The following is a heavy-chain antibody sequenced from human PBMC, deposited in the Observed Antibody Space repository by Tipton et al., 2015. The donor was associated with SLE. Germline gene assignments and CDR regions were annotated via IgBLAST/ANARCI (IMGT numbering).Heavy chain of an antibody. CDR3: ASAEQQLSLPFDY. J-gene: IGHJ4*02. D-gene: IGHD6-13*01. CDR1: GGSISSSSYY. V-gene: IGHV4-39*01. CDR2: IYYSGST. Sequence: PSLTCTVSGGSISSSSYYWGWIRQPPGKGLEWIGSIYYSGSTYYNPSLKSRVTISVDTSKNQFSLKLTSVTAADTAVYYCASAEQQLSLPFDYWGQGTLVTVSS.